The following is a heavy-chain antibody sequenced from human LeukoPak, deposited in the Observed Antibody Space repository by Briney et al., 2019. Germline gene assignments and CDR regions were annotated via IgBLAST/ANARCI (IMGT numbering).Heavy chain of an antibody. CDR2: IYYSGST. CDR1: GGSISSYY. CDR3: ARSGTTVTASDY. Sequence: SETLSLTCTVFGGSISSYYWSWIRQPPGKGLEWIGYIYYSGSTNYSPSLKSRVTISVDTSKNQFSLKLSSVTAADTAVYYCARSGTTVTASDYWGQGTLVTVSS. V-gene: IGHV4-59*01. J-gene: IGHJ4*02. D-gene: IGHD4-17*01.